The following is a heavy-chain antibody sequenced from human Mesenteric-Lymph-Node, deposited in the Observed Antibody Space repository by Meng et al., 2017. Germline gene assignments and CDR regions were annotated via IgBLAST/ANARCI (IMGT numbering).Heavy chain of an antibody. CDR1: GYSFSNYW. CDR3: ARANLPSHCSSFSCSRGDYFDY. CDR2: INLADSDT. J-gene: IGHJ4*02. D-gene: IGHD6-13*01. V-gene: IGHV5-51*01. Sequence: GESLKISCKGSGYSFSNYWIGWVRQMPGKGLEWMGIINLADSDTRYSPSSQGQVTFSADKSISTAYLQWNSLQASDTAMYYCARANLPSHCSSFSCSRGDYFDYWGQGTLVTVSS.